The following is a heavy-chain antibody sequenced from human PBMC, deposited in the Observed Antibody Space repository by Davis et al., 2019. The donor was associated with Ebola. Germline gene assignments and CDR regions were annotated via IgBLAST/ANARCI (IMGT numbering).Heavy chain of an antibody. CDR3: ARGHNRPLLLWFGELSY. CDR1: RFTFSSYW. D-gene: IGHD3-10*01. Sequence: PSGSLRLSCAASRFTFSSYWMHWARQAPGKGLVWVSRINSDGSSTSYADSVKGRFTISRDNAKNTLYLQMNSLRAEDTAVYYCARGHNRPLLLWFGELSYWGQGTLVTVSS. V-gene: IGHV3-74*01. CDR2: INSDGSST. J-gene: IGHJ4*02.